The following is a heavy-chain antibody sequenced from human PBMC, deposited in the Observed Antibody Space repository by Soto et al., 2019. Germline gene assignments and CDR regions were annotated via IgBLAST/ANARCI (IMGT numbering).Heavy chain of an antibody. CDR1: GFTFSSYS. D-gene: IGHD6-13*01. Sequence: GGSLRLSCAASGFTFSSYSMNWVRQAPGKGLEWVSSISSSSYIYYADSVKGRFTISRDNAKNSLYLQMNSLRAEDTAVYYCARDHENCIAAAGSPKVWFDPWGQGTLVTVSS. V-gene: IGHV3-21*01. J-gene: IGHJ5*02. CDR2: ISSSSYI. CDR3: ARDHENCIAAAGSPKVWFDP.